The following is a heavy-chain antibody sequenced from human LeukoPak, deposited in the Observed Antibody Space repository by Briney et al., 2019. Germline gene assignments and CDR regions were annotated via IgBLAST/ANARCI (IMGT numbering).Heavy chain of an antibody. J-gene: IGHJ4*02. Sequence: GGSLRLSCAASGFTFSSYGMHWVRQAPGKGLVWVSRINPDGSTINYADSVKGRFTISRDNAKNTLYLQMNSLRAEDTAVYYCATAGNYRFDYWGQGTLVTVSS. CDR3: ATAGNYRFDY. V-gene: IGHV3-74*01. CDR1: GFTFSSYG. CDR2: INPDGSTI. D-gene: IGHD1-7*01.